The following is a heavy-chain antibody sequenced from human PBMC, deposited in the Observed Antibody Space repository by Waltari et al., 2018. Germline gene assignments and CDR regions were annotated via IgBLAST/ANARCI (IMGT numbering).Heavy chain of an antibody. CDR3: ARTARYYYDSSGYPYYFDY. D-gene: IGHD3-22*01. V-gene: IGHV4-39*01. Sequence: QLQLQESGPGLVKPSETLSLTCTVSGGSISSSSYYWGWIRQPPGQGLEWIGSIYYSGSTYYNPSLKSRVTISVDTSKNQFSLKLSSVTAADTAVYYCARTARYYYDSSGYPYYFDYWGQGTLVTVSS. J-gene: IGHJ4*02. CDR2: IYYSGST. CDR1: GGSISSSSYY.